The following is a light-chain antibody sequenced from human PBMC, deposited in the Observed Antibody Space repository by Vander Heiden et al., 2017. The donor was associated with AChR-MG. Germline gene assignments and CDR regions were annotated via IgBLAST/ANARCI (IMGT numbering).Light chain of an antibody. Sequence: DIQMIHSPSSLSASVGDRVTITCRASQGISNYLAWYQQKPGKVPKLLIYAASTLQSGVPSRFSGSGSGTDFTLTISSLQPEDVATYYCQKDNSTPRTFGQGTKVEIK. J-gene: IGKJ1*01. CDR2: AAS. CDR3: QKDNSTPRT. CDR1: QGISNY. V-gene: IGKV1-27*01.